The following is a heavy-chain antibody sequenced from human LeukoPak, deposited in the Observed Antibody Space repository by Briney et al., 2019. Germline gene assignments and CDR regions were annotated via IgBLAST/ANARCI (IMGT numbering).Heavy chain of an antibody. CDR3: ARDARRDGYKI. CDR2: INHSGLT. Sequence: SETLSLTCGVYGGSYSDYYWSWIRQPPGKGLEWIGEINHSGLTNYNPSLKSRVTISLDTSKNQFSLKLSSVTAADTAVYYCARDARRDGYKIWGQGTMVTVSS. J-gene: IGHJ3*02. CDR1: GGSYSDYY. V-gene: IGHV4-34*01. D-gene: IGHD5-24*01.